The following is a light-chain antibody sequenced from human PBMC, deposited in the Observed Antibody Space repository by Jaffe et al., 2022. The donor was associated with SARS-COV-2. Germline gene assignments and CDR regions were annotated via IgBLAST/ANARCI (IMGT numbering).Light chain of an antibody. CDR3: QQSFSSLLT. CDR2: GAS. Sequence: DIQMTQSPSSLSASVGDRVTITCRASQAITTYLNWYQQRPGKPPNLLIYGASNLQSGVPSRFSGAGSGTDFTLTISSLQPEDSATYYCQQSFSSLLTFGGGTKVQI. CDR1: QAITTY. V-gene: IGKV1-39*01. J-gene: IGKJ4*01.